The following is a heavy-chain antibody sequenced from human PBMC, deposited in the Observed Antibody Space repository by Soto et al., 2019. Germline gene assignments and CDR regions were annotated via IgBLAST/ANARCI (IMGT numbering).Heavy chain of an antibody. J-gene: IGHJ6*02. CDR2: INSDGSST. Sequence: GGSLRLSCAASGFTFSSYWMHWVRQAPGKGLVWVSRINSDGSSTSYADSVKGRFTISRDNAKNTLYLQMNSLRAEDTAVYYCAGSYFEEGGMDVWGQGTTVTVSS. D-gene: IGHD1-26*01. CDR3: AGSYFEEGGMDV. CDR1: GFTFSSYW. V-gene: IGHV3-74*01.